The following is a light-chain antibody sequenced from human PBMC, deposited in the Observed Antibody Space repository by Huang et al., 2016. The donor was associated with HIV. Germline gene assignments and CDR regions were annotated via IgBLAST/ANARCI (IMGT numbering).Light chain of an antibody. J-gene: IGKJ1*01. CDR3: QQYDSSPGT. CDR1: QSVSSGY. CDR2: GVS. Sequence: EIVLTQSPGTLSLSPGERATLSCRASQSVSSGYLAWYQKRPCQAHRLLIFGVSTRATGIPDRFSGSGSGTDFTLTISRLEPEDFAVYYGQQYDSSPGTFGQGTKVEIK. V-gene: IGKV3-20*01.